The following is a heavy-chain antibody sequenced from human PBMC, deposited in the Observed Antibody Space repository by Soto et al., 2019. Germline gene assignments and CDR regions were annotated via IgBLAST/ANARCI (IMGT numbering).Heavy chain of an antibody. CDR2: ISSSSSTI. D-gene: IGHD2-2*01. V-gene: IGHV3-48*01. J-gene: IGHJ3*02. Sequence: GGSLRLSCAASGFTFSSYSVNWVRQAPGKGLEWVSYISSSSSTIYYADSVKGRFTISRDNAKNSLYLQMNSLRAEDTAVYYCAGVLVPAAADAFDIWGQGTMVTVSS. CDR1: GFTFSSYS. CDR3: AGVLVPAAADAFDI.